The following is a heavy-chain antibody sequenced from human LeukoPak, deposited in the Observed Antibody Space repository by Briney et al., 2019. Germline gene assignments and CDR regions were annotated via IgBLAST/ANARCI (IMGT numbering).Heavy chain of an antibody. J-gene: IGHJ6*04. Sequence: GGSLRLSCAASGFTFRSHWMSWVRQAPGKGLEWVANINADGSEKFYVDSMKGRFSISRDNAENSVSLQMSSLRAEDTAVYYCAELGITMIGGVWGKGTTVTISS. D-gene: IGHD3-10*02. V-gene: IGHV3-7*01. CDR1: GFTFRSHW. CDR2: INADGSEK. CDR3: AELGITMIGGV.